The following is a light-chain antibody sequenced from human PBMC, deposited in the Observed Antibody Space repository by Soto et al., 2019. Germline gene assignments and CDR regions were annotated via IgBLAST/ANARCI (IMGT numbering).Light chain of an antibody. Sequence: DIVMTQSPLSLPVTPGEPASISCRSSQSLLHSNGYTYLDWYLQKPGQSPQLLIYLGSNRASGVPDRFSGSGSGTDFTLQISRVEAEDVGIYYRMQALQTPSYTFGQGTKLEIK. J-gene: IGKJ2*01. V-gene: IGKV2-28*01. CDR3: MQALQTPSYT. CDR2: LGS. CDR1: QSLLHSNGYTY.